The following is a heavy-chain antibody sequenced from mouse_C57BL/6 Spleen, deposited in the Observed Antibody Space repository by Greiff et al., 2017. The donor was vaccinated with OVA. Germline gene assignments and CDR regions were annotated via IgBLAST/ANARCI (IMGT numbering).Heavy chain of an antibody. D-gene: IGHD1-1*01. V-gene: IGHV1-18*01. CDR3: ARPAYYGSSYGFAY. CDR1: GYTFTDYN. J-gene: IGHJ3*01. Sequence: VQLQQSGPELVKPGASVKIPCKASGYTFTDYNMDWVKQSHGKSLEWIGDINPNNGGTIYNQKFKGKATLTVDKSSSTAYMELRSLTSEDTAVYYCARPAYYGSSYGFAYWGQGTLVTVSA. CDR2: INPNNGGT.